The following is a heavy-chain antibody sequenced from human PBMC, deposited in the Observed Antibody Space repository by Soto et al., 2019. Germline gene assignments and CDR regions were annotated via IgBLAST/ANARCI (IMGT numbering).Heavy chain of an antibody. D-gene: IGHD3-3*01. CDR3: ARGWILEWPPDY. J-gene: IGHJ4*02. V-gene: IGHV4-59*12. Sequence: SETLSLTCTVSGGSISSYYWSWIRQPPGKGLEWIGYIYYSGSTNYNPSLKSRVTISVDTSKNQFSLKLSSVTAADTAVYYCARGWILEWPPDYWGQGTLVTVSS. CDR1: GGSISSYY. CDR2: IYYSGST.